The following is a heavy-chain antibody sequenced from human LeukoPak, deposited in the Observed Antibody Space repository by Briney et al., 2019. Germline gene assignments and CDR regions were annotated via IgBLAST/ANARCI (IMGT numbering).Heavy chain of an antibody. V-gene: IGHV3-48*03. D-gene: IGHD3-9*01. J-gene: IGHJ4*02. CDR1: GFTFSGYE. Sequence: QPGGSLRLSCAASGFTFSGYEMNWVRQAPGKGLEWVSYISSSGSTIYYADSVKGRFTISRDNSKNTLYLQMNSLRAEDTAVYYCASRTLLTGSDYWGQGTLVTVSS. CDR2: ISSSGSTI. CDR3: ASRTLLTGSDY.